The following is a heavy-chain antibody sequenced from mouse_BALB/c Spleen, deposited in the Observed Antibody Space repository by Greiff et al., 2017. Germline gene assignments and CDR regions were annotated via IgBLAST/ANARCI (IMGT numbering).Heavy chain of an antibody. Sequence: QVQLQQSGAELARPGASVKLSCKASGYTFTSYWMQWVKQRPGQGLEWIGAIYPGDGDTRYTQKFKGKATLTADKSSSTAYMQLSSLASEDFAVYYCARRYYGYDGSMDYWGQGTSVTVSS. J-gene: IGHJ4*01. D-gene: IGHD2-2*01. CDR3: ARRYYGYDGSMDY. CDR2: IYPGDGDT. CDR1: GYTFTSYW. V-gene: IGHV1-87*01.